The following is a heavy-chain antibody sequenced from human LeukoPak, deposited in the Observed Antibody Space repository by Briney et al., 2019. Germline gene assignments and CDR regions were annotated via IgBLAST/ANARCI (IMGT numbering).Heavy chain of an antibody. CDR2: FDPEDGET. CDR3: AAIPVWVVVPAAQFDY. J-gene: IGHJ4*02. CDR1: GYTLTELS. D-gene: IGHD2-2*01. V-gene: IGHV1-24*01. Sequence: ASVKVSCKVSGYTLTELSMRWVRQAPGKGLEWMGGFDPEDGETIYAQKFQGRVTMAEDTSTDTAYMELSSLRSEDTAVYYCAAIPVWVVVPAAQFDYWGQGTLVTVSS.